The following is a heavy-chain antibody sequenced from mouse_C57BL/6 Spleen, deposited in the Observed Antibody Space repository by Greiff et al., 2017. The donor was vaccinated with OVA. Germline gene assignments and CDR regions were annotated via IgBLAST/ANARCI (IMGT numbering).Heavy chain of an antibody. CDR2: IYPGSGST. D-gene: IGHD3-2*02. J-gene: IGHJ3*01. CDR3: ARREADSSGYPFAY. CDR1: GYTFTSYW. Sequence: QVQLQQSGAELVKPGASVKMSCKASGYTFTSYWITWVKQRPGQGLEWIGDIYPGSGSTNYNEKFKSKATLTVDTSSSTAYMQLSSLTSEDSAVYYCARREADSSGYPFAYWGQGTLVTVSA. V-gene: IGHV1-55*01.